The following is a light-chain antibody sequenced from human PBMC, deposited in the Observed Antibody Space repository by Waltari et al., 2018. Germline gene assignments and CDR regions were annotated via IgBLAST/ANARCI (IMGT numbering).Light chain of an antibody. Sequence: DIQMTQSPPSLSAAVGNRVTIPCQASQDISNSLNWYQQKPGTAPKLLIYDASNLETGVPSRFSGSGSGTNFIFTISSLQPEDFATYYCQHYSSIPPGLTFGGGTRVEMK. J-gene: IGKJ4*01. CDR2: DAS. CDR1: QDISNS. V-gene: IGKV1-33*01. CDR3: QHYSSIPPGLT.